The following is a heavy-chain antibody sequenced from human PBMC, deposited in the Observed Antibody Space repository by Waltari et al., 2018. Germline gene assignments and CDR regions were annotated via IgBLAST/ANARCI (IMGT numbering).Heavy chain of an antibody. CDR2: IYTSGST. Sequence: QVQLQESGPGLVKPSQTLSLTCTVSGGSISSGSYYWSWIRQPAGKGLEWIGRIYTSGSTNYNPSRKSRVTISVDTSKNQFSLKLSSVTAADTAVYYCARDGSNYGSGTHGWFDPWGQGTLVTVSS. J-gene: IGHJ5*02. V-gene: IGHV4-61*02. CDR1: GGSISSGSYY. CDR3: ARDGSNYGSGTHGWFDP. D-gene: IGHD3-10*01.